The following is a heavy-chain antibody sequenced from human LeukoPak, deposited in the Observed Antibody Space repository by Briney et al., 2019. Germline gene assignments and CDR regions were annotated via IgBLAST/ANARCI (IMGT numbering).Heavy chain of an antibody. J-gene: IGHJ4*02. CDR2: INHSGST. CDR1: GGSFSGYY. D-gene: IGHD6-19*01. CDR3: ARAGKGLVLQRGYYFDY. Sequence: SETLSLTCAVYGGSFSGYYWSWIRQPPGKGLEWIGEINHSGSTNYNPSLKSRVTISVDTSKNQFSLKLSSVTAADTAVYYCARAGKGLVLQRGYYFDYWGQGTLVTVSS. V-gene: IGHV4-34*01.